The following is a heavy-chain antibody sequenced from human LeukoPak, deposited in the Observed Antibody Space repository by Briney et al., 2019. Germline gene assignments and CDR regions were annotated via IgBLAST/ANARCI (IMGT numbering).Heavy chain of an antibody. CDR2: ISYDGSNK. CDR1: GFTFSSYG. V-gene: IGHV3-30*18. Sequence: PGGSLRLSCAASGFTFSSYGMHWVRQAPGKGLEWVAVISYDGSNKYYADSVKGRFTISRDNSKNTLYLQMNSLRAEDTAVYYCAKDQIVVVVAATPWFDPWGQGTLVTVSS. J-gene: IGHJ5*02. CDR3: AKDQIVVVVAATPWFDP. D-gene: IGHD2-15*01.